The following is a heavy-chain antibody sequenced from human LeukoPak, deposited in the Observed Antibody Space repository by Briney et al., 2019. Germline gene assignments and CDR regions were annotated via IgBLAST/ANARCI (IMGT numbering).Heavy chain of an antibody. CDR3: ARGVYCSTSSCSGGLGYCFYFMDV. D-gene: IGHD2-2*01. CDR1: GYIFTGSY. V-gene: IGHV1-2*02. Sequence: ASVKVSCKASGYIFTGSYIHWVRQAPGQGLEWMGWINPNNGGTNYAQKFQGRVTMTRDTSITTVFMELRSLRYDDTAVYYCARGVYCSTSSCSGGLGYCFYFMDVWGKGTTVTVSS. CDR2: INPNNGGT. J-gene: IGHJ6*03.